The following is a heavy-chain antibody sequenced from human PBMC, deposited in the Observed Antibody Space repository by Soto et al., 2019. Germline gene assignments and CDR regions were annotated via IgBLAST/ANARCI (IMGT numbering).Heavy chain of an antibody. CDR1: GGSVSSGGYY. CDR2: IYYSGST. J-gene: IGHJ4*02. V-gene: IGHV4-61*08. CDR3: ARAGSYRYFDY. D-gene: IGHD3-10*01. Sequence: QVQLQESGPGLVKPSETLSLTCSVSGGSVSSGGYYWRWIRQPPGKGLEWIGCIYYSGSTDYNPSLKRRVTMSLDKSKNQFSLKLNSVTAADTAVYFCARAGSYRYFDYWGQGTLVTVSS.